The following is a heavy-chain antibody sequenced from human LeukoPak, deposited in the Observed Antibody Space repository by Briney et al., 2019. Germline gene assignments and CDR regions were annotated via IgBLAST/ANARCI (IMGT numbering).Heavy chain of an antibody. CDR1: GFTFNTFW. CDR3: ARDFLLFGVVVPNDF. CDR2: INQEGREQ. Sequence: GGSLRLSCAASGFTFNTFWMSWVRQAPGKGLEWVANINQEGREQYYVDSVKGRFTISRDNAKNTLSLQMHSLRVEDTAIYYCARDFLLFGVVVPNDFWGQGTMVAVSS. J-gene: IGHJ4*02. D-gene: IGHD3-3*01. V-gene: IGHV3-7*01.